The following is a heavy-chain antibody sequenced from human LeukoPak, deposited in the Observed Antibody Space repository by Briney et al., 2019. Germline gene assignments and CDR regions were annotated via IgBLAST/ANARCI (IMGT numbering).Heavy chain of an antibody. J-gene: IGHJ4*02. D-gene: IGHD3-16*02. CDR1: GGSFSGYD. Sequence: SETLSLTCAVYGGSFSGYDWTWIRQPPGKGLEWIGEINHSGSNNYNPSLKSRVTISVDTSKNQFSLKLSSVTAADTAVYYCAGELSSGYWGQGTLVTVSS. CDR2: INHSGSN. CDR3: AGELSSGY. V-gene: IGHV4-34*01.